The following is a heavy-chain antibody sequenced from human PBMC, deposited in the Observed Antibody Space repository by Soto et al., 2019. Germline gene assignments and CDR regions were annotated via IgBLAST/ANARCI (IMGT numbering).Heavy chain of an antibody. CDR1: GYTFTGYY. D-gene: IGHD3-10*01. J-gene: IGHJ6*02. V-gene: IGHV1-2*02. Sequence: QVQLVQSGAEVKKPGDSVKVSCKASGYTFTGYYIHWVRQAPGQGLEWMGWIHPDSGDTKYAQNFPGGVTMTRSTSSSTAYMELSRLKSDDTAVYYCARLNYFASGTVYFHGMDVWGQGTTVTVSS. CDR3: ARLNYFASGTVYFHGMDV. CDR2: IHPDSGDT.